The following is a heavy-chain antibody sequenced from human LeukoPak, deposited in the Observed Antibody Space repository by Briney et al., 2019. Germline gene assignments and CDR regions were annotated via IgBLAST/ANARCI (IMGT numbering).Heavy chain of an antibody. V-gene: IGHV3-15*01. D-gene: IGHD3-22*01. CDR1: GFTFSNTW. CDR3: TTVSPITMMGG. CDR2: IKSKTEGETI. Sequence: PGGSLRLSCAASGFTFSNTWMSWVRQAPGKGLEWVARIKSKTEGETIDYSAPVKGRFTISRDDSKNTLYLQMNTLKTEDTAVYYCTTVSPITMMGGWGQGTLVTVSS. J-gene: IGHJ4*02.